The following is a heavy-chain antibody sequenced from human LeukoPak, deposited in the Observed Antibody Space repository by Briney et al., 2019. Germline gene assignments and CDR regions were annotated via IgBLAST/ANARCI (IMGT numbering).Heavy chain of an antibody. V-gene: IGHV3-21*01. Sequence: PGGSLRLSCAASGLTFSSYNMNWVRQAPGKGLEWVSSISSSSSYIYYADSVKGRFTISRHNAKNSLYLQMNSLRAEDTAVYYCARGEVHYYGSGSDYWGQGTLVTVSS. J-gene: IGHJ4*02. CDR2: ISSSSSYI. CDR1: GLTFSSYN. CDR3: ARGEVHYYGSGSDY. D-gene: IGHD3-10*01.